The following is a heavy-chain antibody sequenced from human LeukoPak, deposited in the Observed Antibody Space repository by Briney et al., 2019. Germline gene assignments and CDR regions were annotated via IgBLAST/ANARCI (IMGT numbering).Heavy chain of an antibody. J-gene: IGHJ4*02. D-gene: IGHD3-22*01. V-gene: IGHV3-23*01. CDR1: GFTFNNYA. Sequence: GGSLRLSCAASGFTFNNYAMTWVRQAPGKGLEWVSSIIGSGRTYYADSVKGRFTISRDDSKNTLYLRMNSLRAEDTAVYYCAKDGPDSSGYYMVRFLDYWGQGTLVSVSS. CDR3: AKDGPDSSGYYMVRFLDY. CDR2: IIGSGRT.